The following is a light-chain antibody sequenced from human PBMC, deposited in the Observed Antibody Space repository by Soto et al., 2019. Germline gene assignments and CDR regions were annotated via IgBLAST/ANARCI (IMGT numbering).Light chain of an antibody. Sequence: DIQLTQSPSTLSASVGDRVTITCRASQSISSWLAWYQHKPGKAPKLLIYKASTLESGVPSRFSGSGSETEFTLTISSLQPDDFATYYCQQFKSYPLTFGGGTKVDIK. CDR2: KAS. J-gene: IGKJ4*01. CDR1: QSISSW. V-gene: IGKV1-5*03. CDR3: QQFKSYPLT.